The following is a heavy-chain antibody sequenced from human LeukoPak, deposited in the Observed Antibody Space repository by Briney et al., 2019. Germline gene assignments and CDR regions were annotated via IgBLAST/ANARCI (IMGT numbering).Heavy chain of an antibody. CDR1: GGSISSGGYS. V-gene: IGHV4-30-2*01. J-gene: IGHJ4*02. Sequence: SETLSLTCAVSGGSISSGGYSWSWIRQPPGKGLEWIGYIYHSGSTYYNPSLKSRVTISVDRSKNQFSLKLSSVTAADTAVYYCARGYYDYVWGSSYDYWGQGTLVTVSS. CDR3: ARGYYDYVWGSSYDY. CDR2: IYHSGST. D-gene: IGHD3-16*01.